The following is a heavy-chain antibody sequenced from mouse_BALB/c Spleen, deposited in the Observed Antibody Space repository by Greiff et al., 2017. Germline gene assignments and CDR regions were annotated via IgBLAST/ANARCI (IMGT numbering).Heavy chain of an antibody. CDR3: AREGYDGYYFFDY. J-gene: IGHJ2*01. Sequence: VQLQQSGPELVKPGASVKMSCKASGYTFTSYVMHWVKQKPGQGLEWIGYINPYNDGTKYNEKFKGKATLTSDKSSSTAYMELSSLTSEDSAVYYCAREGYDGYYFFDYWGQGTTLTVSS. V-gene: IGHV1-14*01. CDR1: GYTFTSYV. D-gene: IGHD2-3*01. CDR2: INPYNDGT.